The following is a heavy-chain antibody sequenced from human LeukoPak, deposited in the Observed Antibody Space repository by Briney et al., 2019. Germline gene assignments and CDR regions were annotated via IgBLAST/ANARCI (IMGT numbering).Heavy chain of an antibody. Sequence: GGSLRLSCAASGFIFSSYTMNWVRQAPGKGLEWVSSISSSSSYIYYADSVKGRFTISRDNAKNSLYLQMNSLRAEDTAVYYCARGDTMIDMVLWYFDLWGRGTLVTVSS. CDR2: ISSSSSYI. J-gene: IGHJ2*01. CDR1: GFIFSSYT. D-gene: IGHD3-22*01. CDR3: ARGDTMIDMVLWYFDL. V-gene: IGHV3-21*01.